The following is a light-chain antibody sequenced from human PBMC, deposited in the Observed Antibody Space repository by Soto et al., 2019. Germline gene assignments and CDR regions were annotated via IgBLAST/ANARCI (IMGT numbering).Light chain of an antibody. CDR2: AAS. Sequence: DIQMTQSPSSLSASVGDRVTITCRAGQYIGRYLNWYQQKPGKAPKLLIYAASSLHSGVPSRFSGSGSGTDFTLTISCLQSEDFATYYCLQLNSYPRTFGQGTKVDIK. J-gene: IGKJ1*01. CDR3: LQLNSYPRT. CDR1: QYIGRY. V-gene: IGKV1-17*01.